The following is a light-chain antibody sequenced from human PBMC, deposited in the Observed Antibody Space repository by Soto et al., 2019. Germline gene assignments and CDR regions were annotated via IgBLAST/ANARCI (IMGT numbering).Light chain of an antibody. J-gene: IGLJ1*01. CDR3: NSYTTLSNRV. CDR2: EGF. V-gene: IGLV2-14*02. CDR1: SSDVGGSGL. Sequence: QSVLTQPASVSGSPAQSITISCTGSSSDVGGSGLVSWYQFHPGKAPKLLIFEGFKRPSGVSNRFSGSKSGNTASLTISGLQAEDEANYYCNSYTTLSNRVFGTGTKVTVL.